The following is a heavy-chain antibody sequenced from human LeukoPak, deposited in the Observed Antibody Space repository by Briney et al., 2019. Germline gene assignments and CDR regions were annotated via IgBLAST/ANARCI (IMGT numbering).Heavy chain of an antibody. V-gene: IGHV3-7*03. J-gene: IGHJ6*04. CDR3: ARESGVWFGELFSPLYYYYGMDV. CDR1: GLIFCSYW. D-gene: IGHD3-10*01. Sequence: GGSLRLSCAVSGLIFCSYWMSWVPEAPGKGLEWVANIKQDGSEKSYVDPVRGRFTISRDNANNSLYLQMNSLRAEDTAVYYCARESGVWFGELFSPLYYYYGMDVWGKGTTVTVSS. CDR2: IKQDGSEK.